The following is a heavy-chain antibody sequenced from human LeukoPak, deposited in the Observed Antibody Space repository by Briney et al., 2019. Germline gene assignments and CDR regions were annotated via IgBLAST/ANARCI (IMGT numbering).Heavy chain of an antibody. Sequence: LGGSLRLSCSASGFTVSSNYMSWVRQAPGKGLEWVSIIYSGGSTDYADSVKGRFTISRDNSKNTLYLQMNSLRAEDTAVYYCAYDYYYYYGMDVWGQGTTVTVSS. V-gene: IGHV3-53*01. J-gene: IGHJ6*02. CDR2: IYSGGST. CDR1: GFTVSSNY. CDR3: AYDYYYYYGMDV.